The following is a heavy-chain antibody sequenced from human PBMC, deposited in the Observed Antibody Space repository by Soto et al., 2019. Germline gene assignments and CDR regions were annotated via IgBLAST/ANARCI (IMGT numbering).Heavy chain of an antibody. CDR2: ITSSGIT. CDR1: GFIFSNYA. V-gene: IGHV3-23*01. CDR3: AKDTYTAVPDY. J-gene: IGHJ4*02. Sequence: GGSLRLSCAASGFIFSNYAMRWVRQAPGKGLEWVSVITSSGITYYADSVKGRFTISRDNSQNTLYLQMNSLRAEDTAVYYCAKDTYTAVPDYWGQGTLVTVSS. D-gene: IGHD5-18*01.